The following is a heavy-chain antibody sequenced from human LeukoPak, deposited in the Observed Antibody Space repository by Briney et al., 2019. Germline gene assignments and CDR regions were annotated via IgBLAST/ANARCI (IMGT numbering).Heavy chain of an antibody. D-gene: IGHD2-15*01. J-gene: IGHJ4*02. Sequence: GGSLRLSCAASGFTFDDYAMHWVRQAPGKGLEWVSGISWNSGSIGYADSVKGRFTISRDNAKNSLYLQMNSLRAEGTALYYCAKDTYSSIVVVAPGYWGQGTLVTVSS. CDR3: AKDTYSSIVVVAPGY. CDR1: GFTFDDYA. CDR2: ISWNSGSI. V-gene: IGHV3-9*01.